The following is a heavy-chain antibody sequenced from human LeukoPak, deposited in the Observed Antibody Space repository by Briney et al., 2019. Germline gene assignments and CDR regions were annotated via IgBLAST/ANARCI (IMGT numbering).Heavy chain of an antibody. CDR2: IIPIFGTA. J-gene: IGHJ4*02. D-gene: IGHD2-21*02. V-gene: IGHV1-69*13. Sequence: GASVKVSCKASGGTSSSYAISWVRQAPGQGLEWMGGIIPIFGTANYAQKFQGRVTITADESTSTAYMELSSLRSEDTAVYYCASGGASYCGGDCYSASDYWGQGTLVTVSS. CDR3: ASGGASYCGGDCYSASDY. CDR1: GGTSSSYA.